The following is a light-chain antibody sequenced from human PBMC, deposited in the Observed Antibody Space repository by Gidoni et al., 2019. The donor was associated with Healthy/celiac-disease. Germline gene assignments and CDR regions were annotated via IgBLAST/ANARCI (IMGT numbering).Light chain of an antibody. CDR2: GAS. CDR3: QQYGSSPLT. V-gene: IGKV3-20*01. CDR1: QSVSSSY. Sequence: IVLTQSPGTLTLSPGERATLSCRASQSVSSSYLAWYQQKPGQAPRLLIYGASSRATGIPDRFIGSGSGTDVTLTISRLEPEDFAVYYCQQYGSSPLTFGGGTKVEIK. J-gene: IGKJ4*01.